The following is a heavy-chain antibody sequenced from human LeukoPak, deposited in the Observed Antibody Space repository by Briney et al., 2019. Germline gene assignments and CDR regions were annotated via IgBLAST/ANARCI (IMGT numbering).Heavy chain of an antibody. CDR3: ARESADYGGKWGDY. CDR1: GFTFSNYE. Sequence: PGGSLRLSCAASGFTFSNYEMNWVRQAPGKGLEWVSYISRSGDTIYYADSVKGRFSISRDNTKNSLDLQMNSLRADDTAVYYCARESADYGGKWGDYWGQGTLVTVSS. CDR2: ISRSGDTI. V-gene: IGHV3-48*03. D-gene: IGHD4-23*01. J-gene: IGHJ4*02.